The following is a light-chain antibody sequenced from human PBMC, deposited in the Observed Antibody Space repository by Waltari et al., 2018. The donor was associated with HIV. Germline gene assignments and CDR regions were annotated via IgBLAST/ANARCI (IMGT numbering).Light chain of an antibody. J-gene: IGKJ4*01. V-gene: IGKV3-11*01. CDR2: DAS. CDR1: QNVNKY. Sequence: EIVLTRSPATLSLSPGERATLSCRASQNVNKYLAWYQQKPGQAPRLLIYDASNRATGIPARFSGSGSGADFTLTISGLEPEDSAFYFCQQRSDWPPLTFGGGTKVEIK. CDR3: QQRSDWPPLT.